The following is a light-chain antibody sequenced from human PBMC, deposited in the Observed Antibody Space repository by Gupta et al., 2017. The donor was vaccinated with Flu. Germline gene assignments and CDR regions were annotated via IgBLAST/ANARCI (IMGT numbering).Light chain of an antibody. CDR2: AAS. Sequence: SPSSLSASVGDRVTITCRASQSINRYLNWYQQKPGKAPKLLIYAASTLQSGVPSRFSGSGSGTDFTLTISSPQPEDVATYYCQQNYGIPVFGQGTXLEIK. CDR1: QSINRY. V-gene: IGKV1-39*01. CDR3: QQNYGIPV. J-gene: IGKJ5*01.